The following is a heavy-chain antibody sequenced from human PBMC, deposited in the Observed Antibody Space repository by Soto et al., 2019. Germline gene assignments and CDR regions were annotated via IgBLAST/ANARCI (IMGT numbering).Heavy chain of an antibody. D-gene: IGHD6-19*01. CDR2: INHSGST. J-gene: IGHJ4*02. CDR3: ARGQWLPRGEY. Sequence: QVQLQQWGAGLLKPSETLSLTCAVHGGSLSGFFWTWIRQPPGKGLEWIGEINHSGSTNYNPSLKSRVTISVDTSENQFSLRLTSVTAADTAVYYCARGQWLPRGEYWGQGTLVTVSS. V-gene: IGHV4-34*02. CDR1: GGSLSGFF.